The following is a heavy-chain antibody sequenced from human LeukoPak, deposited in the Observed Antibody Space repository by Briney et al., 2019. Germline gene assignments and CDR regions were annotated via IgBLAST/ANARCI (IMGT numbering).Heavy chain of an antibody. Sequence: GASVKVSCKASGYTFTGYYIHWVRQAPGQGLEWMGWINPNSGGTNYAQKFQGRVTMTRDTSISTAYMELSRLRSDDTAVYYCARVSSSSASVDYWGQGTLVTVSS. CDR2: INPNSGGT. J-gene: IGHJ4*02. CDR1: GYTFTGYY. D-gene: IGHD2-2*01. CDR3: ARVSSSSASVDY. V-gene: IGHV1-2*02.